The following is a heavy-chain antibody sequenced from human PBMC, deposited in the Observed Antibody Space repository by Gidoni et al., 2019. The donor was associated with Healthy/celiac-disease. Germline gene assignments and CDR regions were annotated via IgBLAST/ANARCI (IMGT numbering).Heavy chain of an antibody. CDR1: GFTFSDYY. D-gene: IGHD5-18*01. J-gene: IGHJ4*02. CDR3: ARLWGYSYGRDY. Sequence: QVQLVASGGGLVKPGGSLSLSWSASGFTFSDYYMSWIRQAPGKGLEWVAYISSSSSYTNYADSVKGRFTISRDNAKNSLYLKMNSLRAEDTAVYYCARLWGYSYGRDYWGQGTLVTVSS. V-gene: IGHV3-11*05. CDR2: ISSSSSYT.